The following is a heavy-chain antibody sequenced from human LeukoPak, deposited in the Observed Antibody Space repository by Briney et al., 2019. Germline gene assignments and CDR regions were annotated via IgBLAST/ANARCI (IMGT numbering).Heavy chain of an antibody. V-gene: IGHV3-23*01. Sequence: GGSPRLSCAASGFTFSSYAMSWVRQAPGKGLEWVSAISGSGGSTCYADSVKGRFTISRDNSKNTLYLQMNSLRAEDTAVYYCAKGIAYCGGDCYSFGDAFDIWGQGTMVTVSS. D-gene: IGHD2-21*02. CDR2: ISGSGGST. J-gene: IGHJ3*02. CDR1: GFTFSSYA. CDR3: AKGIAYCGGDCYSFGDAFDI.